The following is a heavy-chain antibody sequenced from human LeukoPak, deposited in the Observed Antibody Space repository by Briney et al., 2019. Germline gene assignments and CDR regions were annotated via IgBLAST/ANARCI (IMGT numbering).Heavy chain of an antibody. Sequence: SETLSLTCSVSGGSFSGYYWSWSRQPPGKGLEWIGYIYYSGSTDYNPFLKSRVTISVDTSKKQFSLKLSSVTAADTAVYYCARSPRTVPTRLNYYGSGSYYSSWFDPWGQGTLVTVSS. V-gene: IGHV4-59*01. CDR3: ARSPRTVPTRLNYYGSGSYYSSWFDP. J-gene: IGHJ5*02. CDR1: GGSFSGYY. CDR2: IYYSGST. D-gene: IGHD3-10*01.